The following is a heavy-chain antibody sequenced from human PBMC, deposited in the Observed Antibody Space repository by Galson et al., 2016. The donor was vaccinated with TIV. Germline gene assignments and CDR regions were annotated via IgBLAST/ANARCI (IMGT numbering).Heavy chain of an antibody. V-gene: IGHV4-38-2*01. J-gene: IGHJ3*02. D-gene: IGHD5-12*01. CDR2: ICHTETT. Sequence: ETLSLTCAVSGYSISSGYYWGWVRQPPGKGLEWLGNICHTETTYYNPSLESRVSISVDTSKNQFSLRLSSVTAVDTAVYYCVGKATSGGYVFDIWGQGTMVTVSS. CDR1: GYSISSGYY. CDR3: VGKATSGGYVFDI.